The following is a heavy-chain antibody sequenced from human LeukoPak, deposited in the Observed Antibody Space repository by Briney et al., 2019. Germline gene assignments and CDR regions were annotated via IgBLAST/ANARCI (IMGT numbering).Heavy chain of an antibody. CDR2: IYSDGRT. Sequence: GGSLRLSCAASGITFTNAWLTWVRQAPGKGLEWVSLIYSDGRTYYADSVKGRCTISRDNSKNTLYLQMNSLRVEDTAVYYCARGLFLSGYLDAFDIWGQGTVVTVSS. D-gene: IGHD3-22*01. CDR3: ARGLFLSGYLDAFDI. V-gene: IGHV3-53*01. J-gene: IGHJ3*02. CDR1: GITFTNAW.